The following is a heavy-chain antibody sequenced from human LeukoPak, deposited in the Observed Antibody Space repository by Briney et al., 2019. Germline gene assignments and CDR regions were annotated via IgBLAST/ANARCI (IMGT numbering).Heavy chain of an antibody. CDR1: GYTLTELS. J-gene: IGHJ4*02. CDR3: ATLFYYDSSGENDY. Sequence: GASVKVSCKVSGYTLTELSMHWVRQAPGKGLEWMGGFDPEDGETIYAQKFQGRVTMTEDTSTDTAYMELSSLRSEDTAVYYCATLFYYDSSGENDYWGQGTLVTVSS. V-gene: IGHV1-24*01. D-gene: IGHD3-22*01. CDR2: FDPEDGET.